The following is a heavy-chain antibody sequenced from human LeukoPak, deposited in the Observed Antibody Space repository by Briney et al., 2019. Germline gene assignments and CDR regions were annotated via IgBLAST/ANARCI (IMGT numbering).Heavy chain of an antibody. D-gene: IGHD4-23*01. J-gene: IGHJ4*02. CDR2: ISAYNGNT. CDR3: ARELTFDYGGGYYFDY. V-gene: IGHV1-18*04. Sequence: GASVKVSCKASGYTFTSYYMHWVRQAPGQGLEWMGWISAYNGNTNYAQKLQGRVTMTTDTSTSTAYMELRSLRSDDTAVYYCARELTFDYGGGYYFDYWGQGTLVTVSS. CDR1: GYTFTSYY.